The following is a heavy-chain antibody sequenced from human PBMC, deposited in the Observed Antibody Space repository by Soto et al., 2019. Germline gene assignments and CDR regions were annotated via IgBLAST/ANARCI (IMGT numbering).Heavy chain of an antibody. CDR3: ARGRITMVRGVIIRANWFDP. CDR2: IYYSGST. Sequence: TSETLSLTCTVSGGSISSGGYYWSWIRQHPGKGLEWIGYIYYSGSTYYNPSLKSRVTISVDTSKNQFSLKLSSVTAADTAVYYCARGRITMVRGVIIRANWFDPWGQGTLVTVSS. CDR1: GGSISSGGYY. V-gene: IGHV4-31*03. J-gene: IGHJ5*02. D-gene: IGHD3-10*01.